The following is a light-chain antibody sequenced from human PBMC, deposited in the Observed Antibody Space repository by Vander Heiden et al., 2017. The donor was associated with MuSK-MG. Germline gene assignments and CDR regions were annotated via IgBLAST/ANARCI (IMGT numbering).Light chain of an antibody. V-gene: IGKV1-27*01. Sequence: DIQMTQSPSSLSASVGDRVTITCRASQGISNYLAWYQQKPGKVTKLLIYAASTVQSVVPSRCSGSGSGTDFTLTSSSLQPEDVATYYCQKYNSAVCTFGPGTKVEIK. J-gene: IGKJ3*01. CDR1: QGISNY. CDR3: QKYNSAVCT. CDR2: AAS.